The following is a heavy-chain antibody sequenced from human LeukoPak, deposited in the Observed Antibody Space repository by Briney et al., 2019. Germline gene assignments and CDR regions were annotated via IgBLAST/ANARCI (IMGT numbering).Heavy chain of an antibody. D-gene: IGHD6-19*01. Sequence: GGSLRLSCAASGSTFSSYAMSWVRQAPGKGLEWVSAISGSGGSTYYADSVKGRFTISRDNSKNTLYLQMNSLRAEDTAVYYCAKDDGQWLVREYFQHWGQGTLVTVSS. J-gene: IGHJ1*01. CDR2: ISGSGGST. V-gene: IGHV3-23*01. CDR3: AKDDGQWLVREYFQH. CDR1: GSTFSSYA.